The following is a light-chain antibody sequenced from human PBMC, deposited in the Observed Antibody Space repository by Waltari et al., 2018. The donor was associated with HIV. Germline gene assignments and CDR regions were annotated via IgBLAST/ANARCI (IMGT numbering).Light chain of an antibody. V-gene: IGLV1-47*01. J-gene: IGLJ2*01. CDR3: AAWDDSLSGPL. CDR2: RNN. Sequence: QSVLTQPPSASGTPGQRVTISCSGSSSNIGSNYVYWYQQLPGTAPKLLIYRNNQRPSGVPGRFSGPKSGTSASLAISGLRSEDEADYYCAAWDDSLSGPLFGGGTKLTVL. CDR1: SSNIGSNY.